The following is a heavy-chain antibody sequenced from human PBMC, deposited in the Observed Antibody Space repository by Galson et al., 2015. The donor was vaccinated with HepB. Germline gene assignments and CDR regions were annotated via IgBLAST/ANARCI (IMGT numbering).Heavy chain of an antibody. CDR2: MNPNSGNT. CDR1: GYTFTSYD. V-gene: IGHV1-8*01. J-gene: IGHJ6*02. Sequence: SVKVSCKASGYTFTSYDINWVRQAAGQGLEWMGWMNPNSGNTGYAQKFQGGVTMTRNTSISTAYMELSSLRSEDTAVYYCARPTGDRDYYGMDVWGQGTTVTVSS. CDR3: ARPTGDRDYYGMDV. D-gene: IGHD7-27*01.